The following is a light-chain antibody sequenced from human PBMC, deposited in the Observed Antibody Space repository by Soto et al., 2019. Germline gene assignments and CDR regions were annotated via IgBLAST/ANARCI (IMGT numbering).Light chain of an antibody. CDR2: RTS. CDR3: QQYNNWPRAT. J-gene: IGKJ4*01. V-gene: IGKV3-15*01. Sequence: VMTQSPATLSVSPGERATLSCRASQSINNNLAWYQQQPGQAPRLIMFRTSTRATGVPARFSGSGSETDFNLTISSLQSEDFALYYCQQYNNWPRATFGGGTKV. CDR1: QSINNN.